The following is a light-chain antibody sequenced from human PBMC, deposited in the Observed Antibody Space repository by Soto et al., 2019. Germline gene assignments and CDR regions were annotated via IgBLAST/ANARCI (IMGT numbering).Light chain of an antibody. CDR1: SSDVGGYNY. V-gene: IGLV2-8*01. Sequence: QSALTQPPSASGSPGQSVTISCTGTSSDVGGYNYVSWYQQHPGKAPKLMIYEVSKRPSGVPDRFSGSKSGDTASLTVSGLQAEDEADYYCSSCAGRNVLFGGGTKLTVL. CDR3: SSCAGRNVL. CDR2: EVS. J-gene: IGLJ2*01.